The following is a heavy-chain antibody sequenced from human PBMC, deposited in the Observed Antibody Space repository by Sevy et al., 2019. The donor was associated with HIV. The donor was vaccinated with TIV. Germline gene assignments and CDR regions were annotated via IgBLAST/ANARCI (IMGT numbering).Heavy chain of an antibody. J-gene: IGHJ6*02. Sequence: GGSLRLSCAASGFTVSSNYMSWVRQAPGKGLEWVSVIYSGGSTYYADSVKGRFTISRDNSKNTLYLQMNSLRAEDTAVYYCARRRVGLRPTGDYYYGMDVWGQGTTVTVSS. CDR1: GFTVSSNY. CDR3: ARRRVGLRPTGDYYYGMDV. V-gene: IGHV3-53*01. CDR2: IYSGGST. D-gene: IGHD3-10*01.